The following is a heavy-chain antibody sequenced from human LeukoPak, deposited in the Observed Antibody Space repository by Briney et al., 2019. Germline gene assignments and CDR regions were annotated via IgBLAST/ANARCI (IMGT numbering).Heavy chain of an antibody. V-gene: IGHV4-39*01. CDR3: ARHGWGVTPVAFDY. CDR2: IYYSGST. D-gene: IGHD4-23*01. Sequence: SETLSLTCTVSGGSISSNNYYWGWIRQPPGRGLEWIGTIYYSGSTYYNPSLKSRVTISVDTSKNQFSLNLTSVTAPDTAVYYCARHGWGVTPVAFDYWGQGTLVTVSS. CDR1: GGSISSNNYY. J-gene: IGHJ4*02.